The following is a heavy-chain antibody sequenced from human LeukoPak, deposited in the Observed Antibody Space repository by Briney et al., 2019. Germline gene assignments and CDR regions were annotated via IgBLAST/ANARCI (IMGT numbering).Heavy chain of an antibody. V-gene: IGHV3-9*03. CDR3: AKDLYSSGRSAHFDY. CDR1: GFTFDDYA. CDR2: ISWNSGSI. J-gene: IGHJ4*02. D-gene: IGHD6-19*01. Sequence: GRSLRLSCAASGFTFDDYAMHWVRQAPGKGLEWVSGISWNSGSIGYADSVKGRFSISRDNAKNSLYLQMNSLRAEDMALYYCAKDLYSSGRSAHFDYWGQGTLVTVPS.